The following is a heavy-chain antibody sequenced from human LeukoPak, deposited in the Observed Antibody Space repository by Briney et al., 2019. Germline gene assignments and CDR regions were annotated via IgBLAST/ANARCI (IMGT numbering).Heavy chain of an antibody. V-gene: IGHV3-23*01. Sequence: PGGSLRLSCAASGFTFSSYAMSWVRQAPGKGLEWVSAISGSGGSTYYADSVEGRFTISRDNSKNTLYLQMNSLGAEDTAVYYCAKSGCSSTSCYDWYFDYWGQGTLVTVSS. CDR3: AKSGCSSTSCYDWYFDY. D-gene: IGHD2-2*01. J-gene: IGHJ4*02. CDR1: GFTFSSYA. CDR2: ISGSGGST.